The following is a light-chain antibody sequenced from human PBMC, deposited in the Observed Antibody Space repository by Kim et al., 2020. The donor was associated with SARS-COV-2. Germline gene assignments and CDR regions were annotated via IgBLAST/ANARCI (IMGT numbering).Light chain of an antibody. V-gene: IGLV4-69*01. CDR3: QTWGSGIGV. J-gene: IGLJ2*01. CDR1: TGQSNYA. Sequence: ASVKLTCILSTGQSNYAIAWLQQQPGKGPRYLMRLYSDGRHTKGDGIPDRFSGSTSGSEYSLTIFSLQSEDEADYYCQTWGSGIGVFGGGTQLTVL. CDR2: LYSDGRH.